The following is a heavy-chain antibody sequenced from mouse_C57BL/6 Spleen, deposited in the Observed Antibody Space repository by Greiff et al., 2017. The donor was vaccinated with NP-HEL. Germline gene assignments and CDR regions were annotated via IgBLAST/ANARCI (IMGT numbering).Heavy chain of an antibody. J-gene: IGHJ1*03. CDR3: ARKTGKGYFDV. D-gene: IGHD4-1*01. V-gene: IGHV1-19*01. CDR1: GYTFTDYY. Sequence: EVKLMESGPVLVKPGASVKMSCKASGYTFTDYYMNWVKQSHGKSLEWIGVINPYNGGTSYNQKFKGKATLTVDKSSSTAYMELNSLTSEDSAVYYCARKTGKGYFDVWGTGTTVTVSS. CDR2: INPYNGGT.